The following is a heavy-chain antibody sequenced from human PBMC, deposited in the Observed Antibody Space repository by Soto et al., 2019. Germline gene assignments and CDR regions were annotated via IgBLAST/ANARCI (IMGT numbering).Heavy chain of an antibody. CDR3: ARDKEVHCSSNSCYKGGWLDP. CDR1: GGSISSGDYY. Sequence: SETLSLTCTVSGGSISSGDYYWSWIRQPPGKGLEWIGYIYHGGSTYYNPSLKSRVTISVDRSKNQFSLKLSSVTAADTAVYYCARDKEVHCSSNSCYKGGWLDPWGQGTLVTVYS. V-gene: IGHV4-30-2*01. CDR2: IYHGGST. J-gene: IGHJ5*02. D-gene: IGHD2-2*02.